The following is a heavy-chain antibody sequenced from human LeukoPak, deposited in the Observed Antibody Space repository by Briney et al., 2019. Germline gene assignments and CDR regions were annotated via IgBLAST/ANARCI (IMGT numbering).Heavy chain of an antibody. CDR3: AKRGEGVSNTWYMNNWFDP. V-gene: IGHV3-23*01. CDR1: GFTFSSYG. CDR2: ISGSGGST. J-gene: IGHJ5*02. Sequence: GGTLRLSCAASGFTFSSYGMSWVRQAPGKGLEWVSAISGSGGSTYYADSVKGRFTISRDNSKNTLYLQMNSLRAEDTAVYYCAKRGEGVSNTWYMNNWFDPWGQGTLVTVSS. D-gene: IGHD6-13*01.